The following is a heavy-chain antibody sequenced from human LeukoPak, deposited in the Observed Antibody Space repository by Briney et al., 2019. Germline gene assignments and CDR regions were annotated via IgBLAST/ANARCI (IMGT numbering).Heavy chain of an antibody. CDR1: GFTFSSYA. V-gene: IGHV3-30-3*01. CDR2: ISYDGSNK. Sequence: GSLRLSCAASGFTFSSYAMHWVRQAPGKGLEWVAVISYDGSNKYYADSVKGRFTISRDNSKNTLYLQMNSLRAEDTAVYYCASIGSAGPKNYYYYYGMDVWGQGTTVTVSS. J-gene: IGHJ6*02. D-gene: IGHD6-13*01. CDR3: ASIGSAGPKNYYYYYGMDV.